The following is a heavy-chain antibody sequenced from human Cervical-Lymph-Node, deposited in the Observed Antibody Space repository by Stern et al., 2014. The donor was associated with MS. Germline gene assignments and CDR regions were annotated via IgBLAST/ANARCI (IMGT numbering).Heavy chain of an antibody. CDR2: ISHDGSKK. CDR3: AKDRGSGWSLDN. CDR1: GFPFSTYG. V-gene: IGHV3-30*18. D-gene: IGHD6-19*01. Sequence: QVQLVESGGGVVQPGRSLRISCAGSGFPFSTYGMHWVRQAPGKGLEWAALISHDGSKKYYVDSVKGRFTIARDNSKNTMYVHMNSLRDEDTAVYYCAKDRGSGWSLDNWGQGTLVIVSS. J-gene: IGHJ4*02.